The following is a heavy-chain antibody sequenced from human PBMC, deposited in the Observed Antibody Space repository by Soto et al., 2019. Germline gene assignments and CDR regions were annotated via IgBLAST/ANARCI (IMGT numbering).Heavy chain of an antibody. Sequence: SVKVSCTASSYTLTCNWSNWAQQALAQGRAWMGWTSAYNGTTNYAQKLQGRVTMTTDASTSTAYVELRSLRSDDTAVYFCARGLYGDPSDAFDIWGHGTMVTVSS. V-gene: IGHV1-18*01. D-gene: IGHD4-17*01. CDR2: TSAYNGTT. CDR1: SYTLTCNW. CDR3: ARGLYGDPSDAFDI. J-gene: IGHJ3*02.